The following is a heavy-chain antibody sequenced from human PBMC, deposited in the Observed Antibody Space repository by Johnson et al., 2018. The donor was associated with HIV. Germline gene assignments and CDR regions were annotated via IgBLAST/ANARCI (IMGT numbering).Heavy chain of an antibody. J-gene: IGHJ3*02. D-gene: IGHD1-26*01. CDR2: SGSGGSA. Sequence: VQLVESGGGLVQPGGSLRLSCAASGFTVSSNYMSWVRQAPGKGLEWVSGISGSGGSAYDADSVKGRFTISRDNSKNTLYLQMNSLRAEDTAVYYCARAAYSGSHHDAFDIWGQGTMVTVSS. CDR3: ARAAYSGSHHDAFDI. CDR1: GFTVSSNY. V-gene: IGHV3-23*04.